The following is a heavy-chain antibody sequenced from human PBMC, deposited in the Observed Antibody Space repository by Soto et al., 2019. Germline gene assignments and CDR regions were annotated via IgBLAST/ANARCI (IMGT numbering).Heavy chain of an antibody. CDR2: ISYDGINK. CDR3: ARSGLGGNWFEP. Sequence: QVQLVESGGGVVQPGRSLRLSRAASGFTFSSYAMHWVRQAPGKGVEWVAVISYDGINKYYADSVKGRFTISRDNSKNTLYLQMNSLRAEDTAVYYCARSGLGGNWFEPWGQGTLVTVSS. V-gene: IGHV3-30-3*01. D-gene: IGHD3-16*01. CDR1: GFTFSSYA. J-gene: IGHJ5*02.